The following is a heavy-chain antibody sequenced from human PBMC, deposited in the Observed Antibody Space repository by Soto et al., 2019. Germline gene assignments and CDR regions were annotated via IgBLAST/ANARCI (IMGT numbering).Heavy chain of an antibody. CDR2: IYWNDDK. D-gene: IGHD3-10*01. J-gene: IGHJ4*02. Sequence: QITLKESGPTLVKPTQTLTLTCTFSGISLSTSGVGVGWIRQPPGKALEWLAIIYWNDDKHYSPSLKSRLTITKDTPKNQVVLTMTNMDPVDTATYYCAHRRVGKGHDYWGQGTLVTVSS. V-gene: IGHV2-5*01. CDR3: AHRRVGKGHDY. CDR1: GISLSTSGVG.